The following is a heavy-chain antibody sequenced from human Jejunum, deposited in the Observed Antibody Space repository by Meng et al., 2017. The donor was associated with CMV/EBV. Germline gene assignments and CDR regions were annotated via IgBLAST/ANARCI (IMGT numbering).Heavy chain of an antibody. V-gene: IGHV3-23*01. Sequence: SCVVSGFTVRSNALSWVRQAPGRGLEGVSAISSDGGDTYYADSVRGRFTISRDNSKSTLYLQMNSLRAEDSALYYCAPTIRGAGLIIYWGQGTLVTVSS. D-gene: IGHD3-10*01. CDR1: GFTVRSNA. CDR2: ISSDGGDT. CDR3: APTIRGAGLIIY. J-gene: IGHJ4*02.